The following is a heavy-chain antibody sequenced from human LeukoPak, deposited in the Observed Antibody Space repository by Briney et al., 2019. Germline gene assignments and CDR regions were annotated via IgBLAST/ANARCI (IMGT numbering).Heavy chain of an antibody. D-gene: IGHD6-19*01. J-gene: IGHJ4*02. CDR1: ASGFTSNS. CDR2: ISAYNGNT. CDR3: ARGTGQWVQNFDY. V-gene: IGHV1-18*01. Sequence: ASVTLTLTCSASGFTSNSFSRVRQPPAQGLERMGWISAYNGNTNYAQTLQGRVTMTTDTSTSTAYMELRSLRSDDTAVYYCARGTGQWVQNFDYWGQGTLVTVSS.